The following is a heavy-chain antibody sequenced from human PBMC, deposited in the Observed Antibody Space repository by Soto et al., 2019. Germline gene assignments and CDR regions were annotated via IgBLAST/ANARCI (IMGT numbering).Heavy chain of an antibody. V-gene: IGHV1-69*13. CDR2: IIPIFGTA. CDR1: GYTFTSYD. Sequence: GASVKVSCKASGYTFTSYDINWVRQATGQGLEWMGGIIPIFGTANYAQKFQGRVTITADESTSTAYMELSSLRSEDTAVYYCARDGYYYDSSGYYYGMDVWGQGTTVTVSS. J-gene: IGHJ6*02. CDR3: ARDGYYYDSSGYYYGMDV. D-gene: IGHD3-22*01.